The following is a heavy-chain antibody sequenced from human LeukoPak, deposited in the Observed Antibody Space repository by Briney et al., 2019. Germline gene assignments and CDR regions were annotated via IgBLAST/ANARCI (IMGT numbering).Heavy chain of an antibody. CDR1: GGSISSGGYY. Sequence: SQTLSLTCTVSGGSISSGGYYWSWIRQHPGKGLEWIGYIYYSGSTYYNPSLMSRVTISVDTSKNQFSLKLSSVTAADTAVYYCAREDTAMEGFDYWGQGTLVTVSS. CDR2: IYYSGST. J-gene: IGHJ4*02. V-gene: IGHV4-31*03. D-gene: IGHD5-18*01. CDR3: AREDTAMEGFDY.